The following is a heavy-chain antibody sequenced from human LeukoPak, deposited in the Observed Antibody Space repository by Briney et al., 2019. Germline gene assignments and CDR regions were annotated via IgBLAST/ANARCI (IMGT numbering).Heavy chain of an antibody. Sequence: PGGSLRLSCAASGFTFSSYSMNWVRQAPGKGLEWVSYISSSSSTIYYADSVKGRFTISRDNSKNTLYLQMNSLRAEDTAVYYCAKDEKGITIFGVVIIRNYYYMDVWGKGTTVTVSS. CDR1: GFTFSSYS. J-gene: IGHJ6*03. V-gene: IGHV3-48*01. CDR2: ISSSSSTI. CDR3: AKDEKGITIFGVVIIRNYYYMDV. D-gene: IGHD3-3*01.